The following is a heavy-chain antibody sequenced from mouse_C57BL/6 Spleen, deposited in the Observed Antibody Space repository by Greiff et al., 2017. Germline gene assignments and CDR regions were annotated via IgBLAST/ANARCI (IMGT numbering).Heavy chain of an antibody. V-gene: IGHV1-4*01. Sequence: QVQLKESGAELARPGASVKMSCKASGYTFTSYTMHWVKQRPGQGLEWIGYINPSSGYTKYNQKFKDKATLTVDKSSSTAYMQLSSLTSEDSAVYDCLDYGSPYYDMDYWGQGTSVTVAS. J-gene: IGHJ4*01. CDR3: LDYGSPYYDMDY. CDR2: INPSSGYT. CDR1: GYTFTSYT. D-gene: IGHD1-1*01.